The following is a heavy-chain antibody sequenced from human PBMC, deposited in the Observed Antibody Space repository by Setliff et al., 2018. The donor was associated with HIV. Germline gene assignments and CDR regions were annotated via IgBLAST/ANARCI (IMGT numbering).Heavy chain of an antibody. J-gene: IGHJ4*02. CDR3: ARGPQYNFWGGYLGL. Sequence: GESLKIXXVASGLTFSNYWMHWVRQAPGKGLVWVSRIDSDGSDTDYADSVRGRFTISRDNAKNTLYLQMTSLRAEDTAVYYCARGPQYNFWGGYLGLWGRGTLVTVSS. D-gene: IGHD3-3*01. CDR1: GLTFSNYW. V-gene: IGHV3-74*01. CDR2: IDSDGSDT.